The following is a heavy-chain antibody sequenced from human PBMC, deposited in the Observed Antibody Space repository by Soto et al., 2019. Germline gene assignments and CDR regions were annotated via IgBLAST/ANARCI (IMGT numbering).Heavy chain of an antibody. CDR2: IYYSGST. CDR1: GGSISSSSYY. J-gene: IGHJ3*02. V-gene: IGHV4-39*01. Sequence: QMQLQESGPGLVKPSETLSLTCTVSGGSISSSSYYWGWIRQPPGKGLEWIGSIYYSGSTYYHPSLKSRVTISGDTSKNQCSLKLSSVTAADTAVYYWARHIPEFVDAFDIWGQGTMVTVSS. D-gene: IGHD2-15*01. CDR3: ARHIPEFVDAFDI.